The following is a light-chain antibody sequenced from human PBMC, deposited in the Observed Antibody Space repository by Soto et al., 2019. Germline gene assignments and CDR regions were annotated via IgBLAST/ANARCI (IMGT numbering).Light chain of an antibody. CDR3: QQRSNWPPIFT. CDR1: QSVSSY. CDR2: DAS. V-gene: IGKV3-11*01. Sequence: EIVLTQFPATLSLSPGERATLSCRASQSVSSYLNWYQQKPGQAPRLLIYDASNRATGIPARFSGSGSGTEFTLTISSLEPEDFAVYYCQQRSNWPPIFTFGPGTKVDIK. J-gene: IGKJ3*01.